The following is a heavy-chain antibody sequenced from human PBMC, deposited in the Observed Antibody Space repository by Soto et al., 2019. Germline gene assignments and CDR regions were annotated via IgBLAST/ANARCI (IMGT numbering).Heavy chain of an antibody. J-gene: IGHJ4*02. D-gene: IGHD5-12*01. CDR3: AYGRAGYNFDFPSDY. CDR2: IYYSGST. V-gene: IGHV4-30-4*01. CDR1: GGSISSGDYY. Sequence: PSETLSLTCTVSGGSISSGDYYWSWIRQPPGKGLEWIGYIYYSGSTYYNPSLKSRVTISVDTSKNQFSLKLSSVTAADTAVYYCAYGRAGYNFDFPSDYWGQGTLVTVSS.